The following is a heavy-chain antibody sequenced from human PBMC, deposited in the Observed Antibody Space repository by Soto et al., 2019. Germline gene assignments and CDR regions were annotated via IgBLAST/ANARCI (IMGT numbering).Heavy chain of an antibody. CDR3: AHKGGRGAAMDV. CDR2: IYWDGDE. V-gene: IGHV2-5*02. CDR1: GFSVSTSGVG. Sequence: QITLKESGPTLVKPTQTLTLTCTFSGFSVSTSGVGVAWTRQPPGKALEWLELIYWDGDERYSPILQSRVTITKDTSKNQVVLTMTNMDPVDTATYYCAHKGGRGAAMDVWGQGTTVTVSS. D-gene: IGHD2-15*01. J-gene: IGHJ6*02.